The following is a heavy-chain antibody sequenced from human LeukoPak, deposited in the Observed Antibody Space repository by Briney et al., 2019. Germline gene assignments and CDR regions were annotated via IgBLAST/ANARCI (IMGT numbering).Heavy chain of an antibody. CDR3: APATIAAATGHHFYYGMGV. J-gene: IGHJ6*02. Sequence: GGSLRLSCAASALTFSKYAMNWVRQAPGKGLEWVSVISRSDSGSNIYYADSAKGRFTISRDNSKNTLYLQMNSLRAEDTAVYYCAPATIAAATGHHFYYGMGVWGQGTTVTVSS. D-gene: IGHD6-25*01. CDR1: ALTFSKYA. V-gene: IGHV3-23*01. CDR2: ISRSDSGSNI.